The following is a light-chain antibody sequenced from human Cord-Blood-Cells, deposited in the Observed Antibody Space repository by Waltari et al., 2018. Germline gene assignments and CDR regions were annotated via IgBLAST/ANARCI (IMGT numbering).Light chain of an antibody. V-gene: IGKV3-20*01. CDR1: QSVSSSY. J-gene: IGKJ3*01. CDR2: GAS. Sequence: EIVLTQSPGTLSLSPGEIATLSCRASQSVSSSYLAWYQQKPGQAPRLLIYGASRRATGIPDRFSGSGSGTDFTLTISRLEPEDFAVYYCQQYGSFFGPGTKVDIK. CDR3: QQYGSF.